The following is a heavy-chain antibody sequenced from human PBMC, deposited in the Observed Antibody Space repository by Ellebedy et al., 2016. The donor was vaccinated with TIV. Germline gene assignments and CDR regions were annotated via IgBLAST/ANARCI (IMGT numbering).Heavy chain of an antibody. CDR2: ISYDGSNK. D-gene: IGHD4-17*01. V-gene: IGHV3-30-3*02. Sequence: GESLKISCAASGFTFSDYTMTWVRQAPGKGLEWVAVISYDGSNKYYADFVRGRFTISRDNSKNTLYLQMNSLRAEDTAVYYCAKSLYYGDSASYVFGYWGLGTLVTVSS. CDR1: GFTFSDYT. CDR3: AKSLYYGDSASYVFGY. J-gene: IGHJ4*02.